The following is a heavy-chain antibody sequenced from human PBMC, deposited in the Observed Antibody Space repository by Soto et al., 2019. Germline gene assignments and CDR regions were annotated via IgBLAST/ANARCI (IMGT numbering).Heavy chain of an antibody. V-gene: IGHV3-15*01. Sequence: EVQLVESGGGLVQPGGSLRLSCAASGFTFSNVWMSWVRQAPGKGLEWVGRIRTKTDGGAADYAAPLNARFIVSRDDSKNTLFLQMNSLKTEDTAVYYCTTWTGTAWGQGTLVTVSS. CDR1: GFTFSNVW. J-gene: IGHJ4*02. CDR3: TTWTGTA. D-gene: IGHD5-12*01. CDR2: IRTKTDGGAA.